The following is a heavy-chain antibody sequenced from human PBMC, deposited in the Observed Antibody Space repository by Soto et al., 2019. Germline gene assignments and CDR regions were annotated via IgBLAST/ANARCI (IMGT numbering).Heavy chain of an antibody. CDR3: ARSSFSYSCSSPVDY. Sequence: ASVKVSCKASGYAFTDYYIHWVRQAPGQGLEWMGWINPNSGGTNYAQEFQGRVTMTRDRSISTAYMELSRLRSDDTAVYYCARSSFSYSCSSPVDYWGQGTLVTVSS. V-gene: IGHV1-2*02. CDR2: INPNSGGT. CDR1: GYAFTDYY. J-gene: IGHJ4*02. D-gene: IGHD6-6*01.